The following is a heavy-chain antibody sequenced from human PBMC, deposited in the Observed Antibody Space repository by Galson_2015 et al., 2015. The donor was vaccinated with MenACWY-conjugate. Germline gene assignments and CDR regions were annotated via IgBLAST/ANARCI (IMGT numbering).Heavy chain of an antibody. CDR2: INRDDSTI. CDR3: ARDPERGGGYVLDY. Sequence: SLRLSCAASGFTFSSYWMYWVRHAPGKGLVWVAHINRDDSTINYAESVKGRFTISRDNAKNMLYLQMNSLRVEDTAVYYCARDPERGGGYVLDYWGQGTLVTVSS. J-gene: IGHJ4*02. CDR1: GFTFSSYW. D-gene: IGHD5-12*01. V-gene: IGHV3-74*01.